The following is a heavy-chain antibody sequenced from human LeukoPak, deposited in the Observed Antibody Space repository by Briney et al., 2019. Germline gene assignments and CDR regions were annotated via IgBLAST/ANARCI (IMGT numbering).Heavy chain of an antibody. V-gene: IGHV3-23*01. Sequence: GGSLRLSCAASGFTFSSYAMSWVRQAPGKGLEWVSAISGSGGSTYYADSVKGRFTISRDNSKNTLYLQMNSLRAEDTAVYYCTKENDYGSGSYYNRWGQGTLVTVSS. CDR1: GFTFSSYA. CDR3: TKENDYGSGSYYNR. D-gene: IGHD3-10*01. CDR2: ISGSGGST. J-gene: IGHJ4*02.